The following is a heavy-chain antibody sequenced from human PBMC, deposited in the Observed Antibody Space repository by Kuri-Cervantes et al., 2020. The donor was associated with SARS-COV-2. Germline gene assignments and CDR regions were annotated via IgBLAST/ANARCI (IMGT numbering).Heavy chain of an antibody. CDR2: IYPGDSDT. D-gene: IGHD1-1*01. J-gene: IGHJ4*02. V-gene: IGHV5-51*01. CDR1: GYSFTSYW. CDR3: ARGSSTGNYWYDY. Sequence: GGSLRPACKGSGYSFTSYWIGWVRQMPGKGLGWMGIIYPGDSDTRYSPSFQGQVTISADKSISTAYLQWSSLKASDTAMYYCARGSSTGNYWYDYWGQGTLVTVSS.